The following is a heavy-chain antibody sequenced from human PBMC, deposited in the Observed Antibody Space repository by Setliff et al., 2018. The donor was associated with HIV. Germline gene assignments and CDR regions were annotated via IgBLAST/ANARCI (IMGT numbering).Heavy chain of an antibody. CDR2: IYYSGST. Sequence: SETLSLTCTVSGGSINTYYWSWIRQPPGKGLEWIGYIYYSGSTNYNPSLKSRVTISVDTSKNQFSLKLKSATAADTAVYYCARPSNYGSGSYGAFDIWGQGTMVTVS. V-gene: IGHV4-59*08. CDR3: ARPSNYGSGSYGAFDI. D-gene: IGHD3-10*01. CDR1: GGSINTYY. J-gene: IGHJ3*02.